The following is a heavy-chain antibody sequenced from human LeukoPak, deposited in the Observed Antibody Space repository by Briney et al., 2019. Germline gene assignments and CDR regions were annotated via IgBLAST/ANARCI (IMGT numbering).Heavy chain of an antibody. Sequence: LRASVKVSCKASGYTFTSYGISWVRQAPGQGLEWMGWISLYKINTNYAQKFQGRLSMTRNTSISTAYMELSSLRSEDTAVYYCARVWGSIDYWGQGTLATVSS. V-gene: IGHV1-18*01. D-gene: IGHD3-16*01. CDR2: ISLYKINT. J-gene: IGHJ4*02. CDR1: GYTFTSYG. CDR3: ARVWGSIDY.